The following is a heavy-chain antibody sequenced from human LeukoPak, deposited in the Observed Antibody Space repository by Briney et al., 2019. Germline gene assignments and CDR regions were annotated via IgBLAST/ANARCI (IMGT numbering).Heavy chain of an antibody. CDR2: ISSSSSYI. Sequence: GGSLRLSCAASGFTFSSYSMNWVRQAPGKGLEWVSSISSSSSYIYYADSVKGRFTISRDNAKNSLYLQMNSLRAEDTAVYYCATTPTHDYGDYGDAFDIWGQGTMVTVSS. CDR3: ATTPTHDYGDYGDAFDI. J-gene: IGHJ3*02. D-gene: IGHD4-17*01. V-gene: IGHV3-21*01. CDR1: GFTFSSYS.